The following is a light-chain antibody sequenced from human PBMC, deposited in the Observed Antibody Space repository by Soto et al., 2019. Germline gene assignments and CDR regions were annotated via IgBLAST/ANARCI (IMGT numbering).Light chain of an antibody. CDR1: SSNIGAGYV. CDR2: GNS. V-gene: IGLV1-40*01. J-gene: IGLJ1*01. Sequence: QSVLTQPPSVSGAPGQRVTISCTGSSSNIGAGYVVHWYQQLPGTAPKLLIYGNSNRPSGVPDRFSGSKSGTSASLAITGLQAEDEADYYCQSYDSRPYVFGTGTKVTVL. CDR3: QSYDSRPYV.